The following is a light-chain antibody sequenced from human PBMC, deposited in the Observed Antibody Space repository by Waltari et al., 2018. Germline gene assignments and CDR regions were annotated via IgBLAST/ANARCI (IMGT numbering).Light chain of an antibody. V-gene: IGKV3-15*01. CDR1: QSVRSN. CDR3: MQSIQFPLT. J-gene: IGKJ4*01. Sequence: EIVMTQSPATLSVSPGERATLSCRASQSVRSNLAWYQQKPGQAPQLLIYEVSNRFSGVPDRFSGSGSGTDFTLKISRVEAEDVGLYYCMQSIQFPLTFGGGTKVEIK. CDR2: EVS.